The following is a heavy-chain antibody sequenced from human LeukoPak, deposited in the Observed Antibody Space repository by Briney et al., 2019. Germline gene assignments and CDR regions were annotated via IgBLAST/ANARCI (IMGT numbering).Heavy chain of an antibody. V-gene: IGHV4-59*08. CDR3: AGGGYSYGYRRGYFQH. CDR2: IYYSGST. J-gene: IGHJ1*01. D-gene: IGHD5-18*01. Sequence: SETLSLTRTVSGGSISSYYWSWIRQPPGKGLEWIGYIYYSGSTNYNPSLKSRVTISVDTSKNQFSLKLSSVTAADTAVYYCAGGGYSYGYRRGYFQHWGQGTLVTVSS. CDR1: GGSISSYY.